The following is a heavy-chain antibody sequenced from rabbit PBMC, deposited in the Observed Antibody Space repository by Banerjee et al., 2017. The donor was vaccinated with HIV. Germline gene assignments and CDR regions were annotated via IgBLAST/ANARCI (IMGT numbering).Heavy chain of an antibody. D-gene: IGHD1-1*01. CDR2: IYNGDGDT. CDR3: ARAYIYSGGYYLTL. J-gene: IGHJ4*01. V-gene: IGHV1S40*01. Sequence: QSLEESGGDLVKPGASLTLTCTASGFTLSSYWICWVRQAPGKGPEWIACIYNGDGDTYYATWAKGRFTISKTSSTTVTLQMPSLTAADTATYFCARAYIYSGGYYLTLWGPGTLVTVS. CDR1: GFTLSSYW.